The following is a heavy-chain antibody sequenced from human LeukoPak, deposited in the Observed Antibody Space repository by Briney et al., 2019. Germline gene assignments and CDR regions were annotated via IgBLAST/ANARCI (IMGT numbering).Heavy chain of an antibody. Sequence: SETLSLTCTVSGGSISSYYWSWIRQPPGKGLEWIGYIYYSGSTNYNPSLKSRVTISVDTSKNQFSLKLSSVTAADTAVYYCARGPSEQGVTDYWGQGTLVTVSS. CDR2: IYYSGST. CDR1: GGSISSYY. V-gene: IGHV4-59*01. D-gene: IGHD5-18*01. J-gene: IGHJ4*02. CDR3: ARGPSEQGVTDY.